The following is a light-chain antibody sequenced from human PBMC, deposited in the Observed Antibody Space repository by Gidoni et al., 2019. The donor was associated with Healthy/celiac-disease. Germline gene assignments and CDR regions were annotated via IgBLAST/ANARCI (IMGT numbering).Light chain of an antibody. CDR2: KAS. CDR1: QSISSW. Sequence: DIQMTQSPSTLSASVGDRVTNTCRASQSISSWLAWYQQKPGKAPKLMIYKASSVESGVPSRFSGSGSGTEFSLTISSLQPDDFATYYCQQYNSYPRTFXQXTKVEIK. J-gene: IGKJ1*01. CDR3: QQYNSYPRT. V-gene: IGKV1-5*03.